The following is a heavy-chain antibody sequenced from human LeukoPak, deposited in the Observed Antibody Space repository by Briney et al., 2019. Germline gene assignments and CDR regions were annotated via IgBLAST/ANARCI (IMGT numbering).Heavy chain of an antibody. Sequence: GGSLRLSCAASGFTFSSYAMHWVRQAPGKGLEWVAVISYDGSNKYYADSVKGRFTISRDNSKNTLYLQMNSLRAEDTAVYYCANSGYSYGYGWGQGTLVTVSS. CDR2: ISYDGSNK. CDR3: ANSGYSYGYG. D-gene: IGHD5-18*01. CDR1: GFTFSSYA. V-gene: IGHV3-30-3*01. J-gene: IGHJ4*02.